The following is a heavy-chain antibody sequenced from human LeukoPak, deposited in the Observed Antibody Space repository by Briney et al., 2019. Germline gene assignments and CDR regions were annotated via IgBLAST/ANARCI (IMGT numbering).Heavy chain of an antibody. CDR2: ISSSGSTI. V-gene: IGHV3-48*03. CDR3: AKEDSDYGDSSLDY. D-gene: IGHD4-17*01. J-gene: IGHJ4*02. Sequence: GGSLRLSCAASGFTFSSYEMNWVRQAPGKGLEWVSYISSSGSTIYYADSVKGRFTISRDNAKNSLYLQMNSLRAEDTAVYYCAKEDSDYGDSSLDYWGQGTLVTVSS. CDR1: GFTFSSYE.